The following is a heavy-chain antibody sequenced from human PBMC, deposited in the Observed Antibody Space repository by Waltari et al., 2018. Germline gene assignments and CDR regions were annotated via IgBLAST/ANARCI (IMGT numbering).Heavy chain of an antibody. J-gene: IGHJ4*02. CDR3: ARDLYDSRVPGDYFDY. D-gene: IGHD3-16*01. Sequence: QVHLVQSGAEVRKPGASVKVSCKGYGYTFTGYYQHWLRQAPGPGLEWMGWIDPNTGGTKLAQKFQGRVTMTRDTSINTVYMELSSLGSDDTAVYYCARDLYDSRVPGDYFDYWGQGTLVTVSS. V-gene: IGHV1-2*02. CDR1: GYTFTGYY. CDR2: IDPNTGGT.